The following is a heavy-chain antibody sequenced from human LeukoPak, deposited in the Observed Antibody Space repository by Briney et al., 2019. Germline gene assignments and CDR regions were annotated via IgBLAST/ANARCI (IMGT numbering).Heavy chain of an antibody. Sequence: GGSLRLSCAASGFTFDDYGMSWVRQAPGKGLEWVSGINWNGGSTGYADSVKGRFTISRDNAKNSLYLQMNSLRAEDTALYYCTRDYYDSSGLPFDYWGQGTLVTVSS. CDR3: TRDYYDSSGLPFDY. V-gene: IGHV3-20*04. D-gene: IGHD3-22*01. CDR1: GFTFDDYG. CDR2: INWNGGST. J-gene: IGHJ4*02.